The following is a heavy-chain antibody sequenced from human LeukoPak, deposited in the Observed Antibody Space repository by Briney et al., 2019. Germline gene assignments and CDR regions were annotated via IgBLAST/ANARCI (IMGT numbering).Heavy chain of an antibody. D-gene: IGHD1-26*01. CDR3: AKSSGGYIGSYPDY. CDR2: ISSSSSYI. V-gene: IGHV3-21*01. Sequence: PGGSLRLSCAASGFTFSSYSMNWVRPAPGKGLEWVSSISSSSSYIYYADSVKGRFTISRDNSKNTLYLQMNSLGAEDTAVYYCAKSSGGYIGSYPDYWGQGTLSPSPQ. J-gene: IGHJ4*02. CDR1: GFTFSSYS.